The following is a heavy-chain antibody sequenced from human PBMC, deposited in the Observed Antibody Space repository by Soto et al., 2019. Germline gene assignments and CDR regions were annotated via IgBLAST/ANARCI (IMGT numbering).Heavy chain of an antibody. CDR1: GGTFSSYA. CDR3: ARGGGSGWLGSWFEP. D-gene: IGHD6-19*01. Sequence: QVQLVQSGAEVKKPGSSVKVSCKASGGTFSSYAISWVRQAPGQGLEWMGGIIPIFGTANYAQEFQGRVTITADESTSRGYRELGSLRSEGTGVYCCARGGGSGWLGSWFEPWGQGTLVTVSS. CDR2: IIPIFGTA. J-gene: IGHJ5*02. V-gene: IGHV1-69*01.